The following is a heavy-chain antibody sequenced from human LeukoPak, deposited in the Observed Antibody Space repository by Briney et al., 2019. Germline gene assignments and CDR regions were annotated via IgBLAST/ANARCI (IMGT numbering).Heavy chain of an antibody. CDR2: ISSSSTYI. CDR1: GFTFSSYS. D-gene: IGHD4-17*01. J-gene: IGHJ6*02. CDR3: ARGGTVLYYYYGMDV. V-gene: IGHV3-21*01. Sequence: GSLRLSCAVSGFTFSSYSMNWVRQAPGKGLEWVSSISSSSTYIYYADSVKGRFTISRDNAKNSLYLQMNSLRAEDTAVYYCARGGTVLYYYYGMDVWGQGTTVTVSS.